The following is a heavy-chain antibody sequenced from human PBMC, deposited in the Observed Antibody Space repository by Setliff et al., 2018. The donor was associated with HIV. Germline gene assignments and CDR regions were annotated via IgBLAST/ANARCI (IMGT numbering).Heavy chain of an antibody. CDR2: INHSGST. J-gene: IGHJ4*02. D-gene: IGHD1-26*01. CDR1: GGSFSGYY. V-gene: IGHV4-34*01. Sequence: SETLSLTCAVYGGSFSGYYWSWIRQPPGKGLEWIGEINHSGSTNYNMSLWSRVTISLDASRNQFSLELISVTAADTAVYYCAGGPGTTSIDYWAQGTLVTV. CDR3: AGGPGTTSIDY.